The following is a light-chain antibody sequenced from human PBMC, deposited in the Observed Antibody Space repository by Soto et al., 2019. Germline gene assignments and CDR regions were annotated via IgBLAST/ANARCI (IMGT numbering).Light chain of an antibody. Sequence: ELAMTTSQATLSLSPGYLSTPYFRASESVSTNLAWYQQKAGQAPRLLIYGASTRATGIPARFSGSGSGTEFTLTISSLQSEDFAVYYCQQYGIWRTFGQGTRVDIK. CDR1: ESVSTN. V-gene: IGKV3-15*01. CDR2: GAS. J-gene: IGKJ1*01. CDR3: QQYGIWRT.